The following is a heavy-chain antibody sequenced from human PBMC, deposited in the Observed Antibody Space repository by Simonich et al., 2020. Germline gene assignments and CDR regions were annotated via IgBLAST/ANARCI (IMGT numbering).Heavy chain of an antibody. CDR2: ISGSGGST. J-gene: IGHJ5*02. D-gene: IGHD1-26*01. V-gene: IGHV3-23*01. CDR1: GFTFSSYA. Sequence: EVQLLESGGGLVQPGGSLRLSCAASGFTFSSYAMSWVRQAAGKGLGWVSAISGSGGSTYYADSVKGRFTISRDNSKNTLYLQMNSLRAEDTAVYYCAKDSSLVGATDWFDPWGQGTLVTVSS. CDR3: AKDSSLVGATDWFDP.